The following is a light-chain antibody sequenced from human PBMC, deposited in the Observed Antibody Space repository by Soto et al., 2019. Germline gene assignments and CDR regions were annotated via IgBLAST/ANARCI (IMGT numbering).Light chain of an antibody. Sequence: QSVLTQPASVSGSPGQSITISCTGTSSDVGLYDYVSWYQQHPGKAPQLMIYAVSNRPSGVSNRFSASKSGNTASLFISGXQAEDEADYYCSSYTSDSSYVFGSGTKVTV. CDR1: SSDVGLYDY. CDR3: SSYTSDSSYV. V-gene: IGLV2-14*01. CDR2: AVS. J-gene: IGLJ1*01.